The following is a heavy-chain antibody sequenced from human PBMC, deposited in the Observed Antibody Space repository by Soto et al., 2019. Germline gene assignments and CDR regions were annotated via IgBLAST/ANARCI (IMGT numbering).Heavy chain of an antibody. V-gene: IGHV1-69*13. CDR1: GCTFSSYA. D-gene: IGHD3-22*01. Sequence: SVKVSGKASGCTFSSYAISWVRQAPGQGLEWMGGIIPIFGTANYAQKFQGRVTITADESTSTAYMELSSLRSEDTAVYYCARNYDSSGYYVLFDYWVQGTLVTVSS. J-gene: IGHJ4*02. CDR2: IIPIFGTA. CDR3: ARNYDSSGYYVLFDY.